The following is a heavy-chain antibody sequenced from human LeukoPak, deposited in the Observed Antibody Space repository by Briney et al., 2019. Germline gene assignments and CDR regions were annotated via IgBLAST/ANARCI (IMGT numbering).Heavy chain of an antibody. J-gene: IGHJ6*03. Sequence: GASVKVSCKASGYTFTSYDINWVRQATGQGLEWMGWMSPNSGNTGYAQKFQGRVTITRNTSISTAYMELSSLRSEDTAVYYCARARRGGNYVLSPYYYYYMDVWGKGTTVTVSS. D-gene: IGHD4/OR15-4a*01. CDR2: MSPNSGNT. CDR1: GYTFTSYD. CDR3: ARARRGGNYVLSPYYYYYMDV. V-gene: IGHV1-8*03.